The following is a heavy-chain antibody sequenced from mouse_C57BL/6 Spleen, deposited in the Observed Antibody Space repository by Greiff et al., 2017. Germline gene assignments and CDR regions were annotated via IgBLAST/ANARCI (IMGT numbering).Heavy chain of an antibody. J-gene: IGHJ1*03. Sequence: VQLQQSGPELVKPGASVKMSCKASGYTFTDYNMHWVKQSHGKSLEWIGYINPNNGGTSYNQKFKGKATLTVNKSSSTAYMELRSLTSEDSAVYYCARSTDYYWYFDVWGTGTTVTVSS. CDR2: INPNNGGT. D-gene: IGHD2-4*01. CDR3: ARSTDYYWYFDV. CDR1: GYTFTDYN. V-gene: IGHV1-22*01.